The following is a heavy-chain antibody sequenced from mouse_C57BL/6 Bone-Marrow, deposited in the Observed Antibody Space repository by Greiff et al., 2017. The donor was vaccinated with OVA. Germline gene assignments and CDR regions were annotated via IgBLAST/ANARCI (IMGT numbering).Heavy chain of an antibody. J-gene: IGHJ1*03. V-gene: IGHV1-69*01. CDR3: ARFLVYWYFDV. D-gene: IGHD2-2*01. CDR1: GYTFTSYW. Sequence: QVQLQQPGAELVMPGASVKLSCKASGYTFTSYWMHWVKQRPGQGLEWIGEIDPSDSYTNYNQKFKGKSTLTVDKSSSTAYMQLSSLTSEDSAVYYCARFLVYWYFDVWGTGTTVTVSS. CDR2: IDPSDSYT.